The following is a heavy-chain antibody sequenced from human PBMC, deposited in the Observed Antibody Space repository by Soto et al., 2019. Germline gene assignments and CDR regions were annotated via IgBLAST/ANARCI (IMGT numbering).Heavy chain of an antibody. D-gene: IGHD2-2*01. CDR1: EFPFTTYP. V-gene: IGHV3-23*01. CDR2: ISGSGDRT. CDR3: AREVPAASGGAFDI. Sequence: EVQLLDSGGGLVQPGGPRKLPVLPSEFPFTTYPLSWVAQPQGKGWGWVSGISGSGDRTDYADSVKGRFTISRDNSKSTLYLQMNSLKAEDTALYYCAREVPAASGGAFDIWGQGTMVTVSS. J-gene: IGHJ3*02.